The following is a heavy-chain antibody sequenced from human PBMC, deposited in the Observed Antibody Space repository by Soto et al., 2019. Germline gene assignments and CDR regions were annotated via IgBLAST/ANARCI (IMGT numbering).Heavy chain of an antibody. CDR1: GFTFSSYG. J-gene: IGHJ5*02. CDR2: ISYDGSNK. V-gene: IGHV3-30*18. Sequence: QVQLVESGGGVVQPGRSLRLSCAASGFTFSSYGMHWVRQAPGKGLEWVAVISYDGSNKYYADSVKGRFTISRDNYKNTVYVQMKSLSAEVTDVYYGAKDPAWVSVEGWFDPWGQGTLVTVSS. CDR3: AKDPAWVSVEGWFDP. D-gene: IGHD2-21*01.